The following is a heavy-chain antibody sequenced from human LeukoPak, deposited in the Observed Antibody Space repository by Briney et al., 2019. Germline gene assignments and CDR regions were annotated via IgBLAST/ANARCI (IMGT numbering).Heavy chain of an antibody. D-gene: IGHD2-15*01. CDR1: GGSISSGDYS. CDR3: ASIYCSGDSCYFDY. J-gene: IGHJ4*02. Sequence: SETLSLTCAVSGGSISSGDYSWSWIRQPPGKALEWIGYIYHSGSTYYNPSLKNRVTISVDRSKDQFSLKLSSVTAADTAVYYCASIYCSGDSCYFDYWGQGTLVTVSS. CDR2: IYHSGST. V-gene: IGHV4-30-2*01.